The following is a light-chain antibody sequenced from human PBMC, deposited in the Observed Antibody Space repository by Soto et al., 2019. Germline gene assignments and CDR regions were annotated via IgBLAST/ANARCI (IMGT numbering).Light chain of an antibody. V-gene: IGKV3-20*01. CDR1: QSVSSSY. J-gene: IGKJ4*01. Sequence: EIVLTQSPGTLSLSPGERATISSRASQSVSSSYLAWYQQKPGQAPRLLIHGASSRATGIPDRFSGSGSGTDFTLTISRLEPEDLAVYYCQQYGSSPLTFGGGTQVEIK. CDR3: QQYGSSPLT. CDR2: GAS.